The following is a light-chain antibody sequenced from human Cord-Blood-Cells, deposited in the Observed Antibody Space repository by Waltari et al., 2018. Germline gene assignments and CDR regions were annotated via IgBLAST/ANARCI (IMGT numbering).Light chain of an antibody. J-gene: IGLJ2*01. Sequence: QSALTQPASVSGSPGQSITIYCTGTSRDAGSHNSVSWYQQHPGKAPKLMIYEVSKRPSGVSNRFSGSKSGNTASLTISGLQAEDEADYYCCSYAGSSTLVFGGGTKLTVL. V-gene: IGLV2-23*02. CDR1: SRDAGSHNS. CDR3: CSYAGSSTLV. CDR2: EVS.